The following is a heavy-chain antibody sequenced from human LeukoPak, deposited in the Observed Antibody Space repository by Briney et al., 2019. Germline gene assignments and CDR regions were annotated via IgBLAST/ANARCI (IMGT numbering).Heavy chain of an antibody. J-gene: IGHJ5*02. V-gene: IGHV3-30*02. CDR3: AKDRLPNWFDP. CDR1: GFTFSSYG. Sequence: GGSLRLSCAASGFTFSSYGMHWVRQAPGKGLEWVAFIRYDGSNKYYAGSVKGRFTISRDNSKNTLYLQMNSLRAEDTAVYYCAKDRLPNWFDPWGQGTLVTVSS. D-gene: IGHD6-25*01. CDR2: IRYDGSNK.